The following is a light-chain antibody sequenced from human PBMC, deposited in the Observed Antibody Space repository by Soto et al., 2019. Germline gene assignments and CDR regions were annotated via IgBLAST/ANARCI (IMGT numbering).Light chain of an antibody. Sequence: EIVLTQTPGTLSLSPGERSTLSCISSQSVSNSYLAWYQQKPGQAPRLLIYGASSRATGIPDRFSGSGSGTDFTLTISRLEPEDFAVYYCQQYGSSTWTFGQGTKVDI. CDR3: QQYGSSTWT. CDR1: QSVSNSY. CDR2: GAS. V-gene: IGKV3-20*01. J-gene: IGKJ1*01.